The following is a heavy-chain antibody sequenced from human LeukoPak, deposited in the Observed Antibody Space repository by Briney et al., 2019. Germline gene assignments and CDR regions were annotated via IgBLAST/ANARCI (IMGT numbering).Heavy chain of an antibody. CDR3: TRGAGWLIDY. Sequence: SETLSLTCTVSGDSISSYFWSWIRQPPGKGLEWIGYFHNSGTSTYNPSLKSRVTISADTSKNQFSLKLNSLTTADTAVYYCTRGAGWLIDYWGQGILVTVSS. J-gene: IGHJ4*02. CDR1: GDSISSYF. V-gene: IGHV4-59*01. CDR2: FHNSGTS. D-gene: IGHD3-16*01.